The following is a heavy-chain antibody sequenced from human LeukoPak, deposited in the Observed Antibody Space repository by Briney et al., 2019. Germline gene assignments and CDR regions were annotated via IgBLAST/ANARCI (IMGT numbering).Heavy chain of an antibody. J-gene: IGHJ4*02. CDR1: GFTFSNYD. D-gene: IGHD2-15*01. CDR3: ARLECSGGSCYSERYYFDY. CDR2: TSIGGSIQ. V-gene: IGHV3-30*14. Sequence: PGRSLRLSCAASGFTFSNYDIHWVRQAPGKGLEWVAVTSIGGSIQLYADSVKGRFTISRDNSKNTLYLQMNSLRAEDTAVFYCARLECSGGSCYSERYYFDYWGQGTLVTVSS.